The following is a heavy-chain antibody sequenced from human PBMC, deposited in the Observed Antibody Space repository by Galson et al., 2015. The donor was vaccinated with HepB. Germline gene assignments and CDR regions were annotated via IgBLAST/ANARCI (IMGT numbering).Heavy chain of an antibody. D-gene: IGHD6-19*01. J-gene: IGHJ4*02. Sequence: SLRLSCAASGFTFRNYAMSWVRQAPGKGLEWVSAITPSGDNTSHADSVKGRFPISRDNSKNTLFLLKPGLTADDTAIYYGARGHPEYTSGWYRQALSYFDSWGQGTLVAVSS. CDR1: GFTFRNYA. V-gene: IGHV3-23*01. CDR2: ITPSGDNT. CDR3: ARGHPEYTSGWYRQALSYFDS.